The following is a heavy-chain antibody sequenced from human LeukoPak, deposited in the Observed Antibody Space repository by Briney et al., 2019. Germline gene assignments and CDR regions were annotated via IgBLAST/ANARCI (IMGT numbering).Heavy chain of an antibody. CDR1: GFTFSSYA. V-gene: IGHV3-23*01. CDR3: AKHGGISVATARPDY. D-gene: IGHD5-12*01. Sequence: PGGSLRLSCAASGFTFSSYAMSWVRQAPGKGLEWVSAISGSDGSTYYADSVKGRFTISRDNSKNTLYLQMNSLRAEDTAVYYCAKHGGISVATARPDYWGQGTLVTVSS. J-gene: IGHJ4*02. CDR2: ISGSDGST.